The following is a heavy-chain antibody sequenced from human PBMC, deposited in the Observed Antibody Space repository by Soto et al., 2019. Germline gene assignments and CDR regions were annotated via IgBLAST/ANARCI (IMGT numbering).Heavy chain of an antibody. D-gene: IGHD4-4*01. CDR3: ASSPTVSLHYYYYGMDV. J-gene: IGHJ6*01. CDR1: GGSISSSNW. CDR2: IYHSGST. Sequence: SETLSLTCAVSGGSISSSNWWIWVRQPPGKGLEWIGEIYHSGSTNYNPSLKSRVTISVDKSKNQFSLKLSSVTAADTAVYSCASSPTVSLHYYYYGMDVYGQATQVIVCS. V-gene: IGHV4-4*02.